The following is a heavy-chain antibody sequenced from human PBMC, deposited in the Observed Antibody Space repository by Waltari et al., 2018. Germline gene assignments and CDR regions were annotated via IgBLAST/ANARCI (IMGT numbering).Heavy chain of an antibody. V-gene: IGHV3-30-3*02. CDR1: GFTFSSYA. CDR2: ISYDGSNK. Sequence: QVQLVESGGGVVQPGRSLRLSCAASGFTFSSYAMHWVRQAPGKGLEWVAVISYDGSNKYYADSVKGRFTISRDNSKNTLYLQMNSLRAEDTAVYYCAKSGVVIIRPDAFDIWGQGTMVTVSS. D-gene: IGHD3-3*01. J-gene: IGHJ3*02. CDR3: AKSGVVIIRPDAFDI.